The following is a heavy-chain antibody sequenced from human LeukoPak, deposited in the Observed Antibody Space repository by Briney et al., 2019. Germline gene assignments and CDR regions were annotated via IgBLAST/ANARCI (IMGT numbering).Heavy chain of an antibody. Sequence: GASVKVSCKASGYTFTSYGISWVRQAPGQGLEWMGWISAYNGNTNYAQKLQGRVTMTTDTSTSTAYMELRSLRSDDTAVYYCAREWITMVRGVLTRVYMDVWGKGTTVTVSS. CDR2: ISAYNGNT. CDR1: GYTFTSYG. D-gene: IGHD3-10*01. V-gene: IGHV1-18*01. CDR3: AREWITMVRGVLTRVYMDV. J-gene: IGHJ6*03.